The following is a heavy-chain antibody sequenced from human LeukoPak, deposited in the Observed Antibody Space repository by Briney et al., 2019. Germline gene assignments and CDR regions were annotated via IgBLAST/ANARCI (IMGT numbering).Heavy chain of an antibody. CDR1: GFTFSSFA. V-gene: IGHV3-23*01. Sequence: GGSLRLSCAASGFTFSSFAMTWVRQAPGKGLEWVSGFDGNGPSTYYADSVKGRFTISRDNSKNTLYLQMNSLRADDTAVYYCAKEDYGEDTPHFDYWGQGTLVTVSS. D-gene: IGHD4-17*01. CDR2: FDGNGPST. J-gene: IGHJ4*02. CDR3: AKEDYGEDTPHFDY.